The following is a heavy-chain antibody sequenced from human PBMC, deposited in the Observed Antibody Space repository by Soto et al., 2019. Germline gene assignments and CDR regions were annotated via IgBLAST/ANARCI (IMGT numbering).Heavy chain of an antibody. CDR1: GGSITSGDYY. CDR2: IYYTGST. V-gene: IGHV4-30-4*01. Sequence: LSLTSPVSGGSITSGDYYWSWIRQPPGKGLEWIGYIYYTGSTYYNPSLKSRITISIDTSKNQFSLNLSSVTAADTAVYYCASREWFHACDPWGHGTLVTVSS. CDR3: ASREWFHACDP. D-gene: IGHD3-3*01. J-gene: IGHJ5*02.